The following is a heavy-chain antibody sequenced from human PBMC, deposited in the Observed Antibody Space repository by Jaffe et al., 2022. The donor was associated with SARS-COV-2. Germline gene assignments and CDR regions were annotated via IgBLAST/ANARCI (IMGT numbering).Heavy chain of an antibody. CDR3: AKDREWELLYYYGMDV. Sequence: QVQLVESGGGVVQPGRSLRLSCAASGFTFSSYGMHWVRQAPGKGLEWVAVISYDGSNKYYADSVKGRFTISRDNSKNTLYLQMNSLRAEDTAVYYCAKDREWELLYYYGMDVWGQGTTVTVSS. J-gene: IGHJ6*02. CDR1: GFTFSSYG. V-gene: IGHV3-30*18. D-gene: IGHD1-26*01. CDR2: ISYDGSNK.